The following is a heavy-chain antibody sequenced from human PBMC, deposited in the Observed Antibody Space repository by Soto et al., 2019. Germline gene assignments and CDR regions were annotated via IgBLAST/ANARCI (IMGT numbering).Heavy chain of an antibody. CDR2: IYYSGST. D-gene: IGHD2-21*02. CDR3: AGLPYCGGDCYPIFDY. Sequence: ETLSLTCTVSGGSISSYYWSWIRQPPGKGLEWIGYIYYSGSTNYNPSLKSRVTISVDTSKNQFSLKLSSVTAADTAVYYCAGLPYCGGDCYPIFDYWGQGTLVTVSS. CDR1: GGSISSYY. V-gene: IGHV4-59*01. J-gene: IGHJ4*02.